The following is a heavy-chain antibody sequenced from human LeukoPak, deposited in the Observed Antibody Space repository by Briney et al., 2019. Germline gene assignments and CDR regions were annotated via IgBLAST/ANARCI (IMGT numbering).Heavy chain of an antibody. D-gene: IGHD1-26*01. V-gene: IGHV3-33*01. CDR2: IWYDGTDT. J-gene: IGHJ6*02. CDR3: ARDDQVGATGYYGMDV. CDR1: GFSFRSYT. Sequence: GGSLRLSCAASGFSFRSYTMHWVRQAPGKGLEWVAVIWYDGTDTYYADSVKGRFTISRDNAKNSLYLQMNSLRVEDTALYYCARDDQVGATGYYGMDVWGQGTTVTVSS.